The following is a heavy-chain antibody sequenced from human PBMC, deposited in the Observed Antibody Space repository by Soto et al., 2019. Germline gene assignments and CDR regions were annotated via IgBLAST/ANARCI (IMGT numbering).Heavy chain of an antibody. V-gene: IGHV4-30-4*01. CDR2: IYYSGST. Sequence: QVQLQESGPRLVKPSQTLSLTCTVSGGSISSGDYYWSWIRQPPGKGLEWIGYIYYSGSTYYNPSLNSRVTISVDTSKNQFSMKLSSVTAADTAVYYCASNSYGYTFHDYWGQGTLVTVSS. CDR1: GGSISSGDYY. D-gene: IGHD5-18*01. J-gene: IGHJ4*02. CDR3: ASNSYGYTFHDY.